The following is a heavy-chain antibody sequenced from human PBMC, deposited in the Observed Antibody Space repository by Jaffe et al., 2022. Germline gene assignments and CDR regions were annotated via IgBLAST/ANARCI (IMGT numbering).Heavy chain of an antibody. V-gene: IGHV4-34*01. J-gene: IGHJ1*01. CDR2: INHSGST. Sequence: QVQLQQWGAGLLKPSETLSLTCAVYGGSFSGYYWSWIRQPPGKGLEWIGEINHSGSTNYNPSLKSRVTISVDTSKNQFSLKLSSVTAADTAVYYCARGHRYYGSGSYPAWTEYFQHWGQGTLVTVSS. D-gene: IGHD3-10*01. CDR1: GGSFSGYY. CDR3: ARGHRYYGSGSYPAWTEYFQH.